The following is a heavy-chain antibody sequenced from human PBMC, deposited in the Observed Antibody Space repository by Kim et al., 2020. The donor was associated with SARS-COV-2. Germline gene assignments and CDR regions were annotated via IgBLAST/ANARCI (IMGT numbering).Heavy chain of an antibody. Sequence: GGSLRLSCAASGFTFSDFGMSWVRQAPGKGLEWVSGITGSGGSTYYADSVKGRFAISRDNSENTLYLQMNSLRAEDTAVYYCARAGIAWKGDYWGHGTLVTVSS. V-gene: IGHV3-23*01. CDR1: GFTFSDFG. D-gene: IGHD1-1*01. CDR3: ARAGIAWKGDY. J-gene: IGHJ4*01. CDR2: ITGSGGST.